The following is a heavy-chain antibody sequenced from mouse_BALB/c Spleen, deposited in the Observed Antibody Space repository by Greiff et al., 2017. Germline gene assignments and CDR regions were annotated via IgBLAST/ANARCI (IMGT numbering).Heavy chain of an antibody. V-gene: IGHV14-3*02. Sequence: VQLKESGAELVKPGASVKLSCTASGFNIKDTYMHWVKQRPEQGLEWIGRIDPANGITKYDPKFQGKATITADTSSNTAYLQLSSLTSEDTAVYYCARSSLTTGDYWGQGTTLTVSS. CDR1: GFNIKDTY. CDR3: ARSSLTTGDY. J-gene: IGHJ2*01. CDR2: IDPANGIT. D-gene: IGHD1-1*01.